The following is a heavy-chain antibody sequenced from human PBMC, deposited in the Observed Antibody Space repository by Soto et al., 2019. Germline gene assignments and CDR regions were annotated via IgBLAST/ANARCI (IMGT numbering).Heavy chain of an antibody. Sequence: QVQLVQSGAEVKKPGASVKVSCKASGYTFTSYYMHWVRQAPGQGLEWMGIINPSGGSTSYAQKFQGRVTMTRDTSTSTVYMELSSLRSEDTAVYYCARVQWLVLNRRAGGYHYGMDVWGQGTTVTVSS. CDR1: GYTFTSYY. CDR3: ARVQWLVLNRRAGGYHYGMDV. J-gene: IGHJ6*02. CDR2: INPSGGST. D-gene: IGHD6-19*01. V-gene: IGHV1-46*01.